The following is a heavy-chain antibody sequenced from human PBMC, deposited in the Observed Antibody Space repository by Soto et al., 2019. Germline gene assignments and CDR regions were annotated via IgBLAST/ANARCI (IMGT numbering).Heavy chain of an antibody. Sequence: QLQESGPGLVKPSGTLSLTCAVSGDSVSTNYWWGWVRQSPVTELEWIGDMSHSGTTNYSPSLKSRVNLSVDTFTNQFSLELKSVTAADTAVYFCGMSRVWSAIHAWGQGTLVTVSS. V-gene: IGHV4-4*02. CDR1: GDSVSTNYW. CDR2: MSHSGTT. D-gene: IGHD6-19*01. J-gene: IGHJ5*02. CDR3: GMSRVWSAIHA.